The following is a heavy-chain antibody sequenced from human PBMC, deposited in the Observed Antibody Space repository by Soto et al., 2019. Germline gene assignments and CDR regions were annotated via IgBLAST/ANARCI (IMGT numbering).Heavy chain of an antibody. V-gene: IGHV3-30-3*01. D-gene: IGHD1-1*01. J-gene: IGHJ6*02. CDR2: ISYDGSNK. Sequence: GGSLRLSCAASGFTFSSYAMHWVRQAPGKGLEWVAVISYDGSNKYYADSVKGRFTISRDNSKNTLYLQMNSLRAEDTAVYYCARIFAGTTHSGIDVWGQGTTVTVSS. CDR3: ARIFAGTTHSGIDV. CDR1: GFTFSSYA.